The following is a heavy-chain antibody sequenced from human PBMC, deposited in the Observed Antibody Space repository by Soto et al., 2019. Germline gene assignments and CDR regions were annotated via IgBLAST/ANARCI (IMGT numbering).Heavy chain of an antibody. V-gene: IGHV4-59*11. Sequence: SETLSLTCTVSGGSISSHYWRWTRQPPGKRVEYTGYIHNSANTNYNPPLKSRVAVSVDTSKNQFSLRLSSVTAADTAVYYCANRYYDGSGYLHDYWGQGILVTVSS. CDR3: ANRYYDGSGYLHDY. CDR2: IHNSANT. D-gene: IGHD3-22*01. J-gene: IGHJ4*02. CDR1: GGSISSHY.